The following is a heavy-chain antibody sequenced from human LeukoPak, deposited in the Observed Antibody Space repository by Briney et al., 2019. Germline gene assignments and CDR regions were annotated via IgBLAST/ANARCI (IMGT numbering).Heavy chain of an antibody. J-gene: IGHJ4*02. Sequence: SETLSLTCTVSGGSSSSYYWTWFRQPAGKGPEWIGRIYTSGSTNYNPSLKSRVTMSVDTSKNQFSLKLSSVTAADTAVYYCARDSGWYYFDYWGQGTLVTVSS. CDR2: IYTSGST. CDR3: ARDSGWYYFDY. V-gene: IGHV4-4*07. CDR1: GGSSSSYY. D-gene: IGHD6-19*01.